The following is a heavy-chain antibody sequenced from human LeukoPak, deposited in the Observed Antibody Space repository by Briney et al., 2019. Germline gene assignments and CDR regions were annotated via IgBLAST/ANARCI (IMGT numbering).Heavy chain of an antibody. V-gene: IGHV3-23*01. Sequence: GGSLRLSCAASGFTFSSYAMSWVRQAPGKGLEWVPAISGSGGSTYYADSVKGRFTISRDNSKNTLYLQMNSLRAEDTAVYYCTALNYCSGGSCAPNWGQGTLVTVSS. CDR3: TALNYCSGGSCAPN. CDR2: ISGSGGST. D-gene: IGHD2-15*01. J-gene: IGHJ4*02. CDR1: GFTFSSYA.